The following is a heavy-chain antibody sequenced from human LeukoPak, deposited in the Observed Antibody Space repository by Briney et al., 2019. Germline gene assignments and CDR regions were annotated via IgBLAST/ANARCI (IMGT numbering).Heavy chain of an antibody. D-gene: IGHD3-10*01. J-gene: IGHJ5*02. CDR2: INPNSGGT. Sequence: ASVKVSCKASGYTFTGYYMHWVRQAPGQGLEWMGWINPNSGGTNYAQKFQGRVTMTRDTSISTAYMELSRLRSDDTAVYYCARGALVGMVVAWFDPWGQGTLVAVSS. CDR1: GYTFTGYY. CDR3: ARGALVGMVVAWFDP. V-gene: IGHV1-2*02.